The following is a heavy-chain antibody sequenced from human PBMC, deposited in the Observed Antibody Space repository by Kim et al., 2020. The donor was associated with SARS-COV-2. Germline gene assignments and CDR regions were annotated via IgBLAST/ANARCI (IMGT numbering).Heavy chain of an antibody. D-gene: IGHD4-17*01. J-gene: IGHJ2*01. CDR3: ARVGTTPRYFDL. CDR2: ISANNGNT. V-gene: IGHV1-18*01. Sequence: ASVKVSSKPSGYTFTNFGITWVRQAPGQGLEWMGWISANNGNTNYAQKFQGRVTMTTDTSTSTAYMELSSLRSDDTAVYYCARVGTTPRYFDLWGRGTLVTVSS. CDR1: GYTFTNFG.